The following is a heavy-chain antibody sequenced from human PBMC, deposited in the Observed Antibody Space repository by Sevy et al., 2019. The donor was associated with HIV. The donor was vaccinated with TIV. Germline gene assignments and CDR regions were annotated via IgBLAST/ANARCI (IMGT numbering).Heavy chain of an antibody. CDR1: GFSISGYS. D-gene: IGHD2-8*01. CDR3: AEMQWFRDDFDMDV. J-gene: IGHJ6*02. V-gene: IGHV3-23*01. Sequence: GGSLRLSCAASGFSISGYSMTWVRQAPGKGLEWVSSISGSGGSTYYVDSVKGRFTISRDNSKNRVFLQMNNLRADDMAVYFCAEMQWFRDDFDMDVWGQGTTVTVSS. CDR2: ISGSGGST.